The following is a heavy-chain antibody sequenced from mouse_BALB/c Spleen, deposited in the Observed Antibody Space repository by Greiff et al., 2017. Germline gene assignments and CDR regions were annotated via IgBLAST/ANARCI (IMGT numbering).Heavy chain of an antibody. V-gene: IGHV1-7*01. D-gene: IGHD2-4*01. CDR1: GYTFTSYW. CDR2: INPSTGYT. CDR3: ARGDYDNDD. J-gene: IGHJ2*01. Sequence: QVQLKQSGAELAKPGASVKMSCKASGYTFTSYWMHWVKQRPGQGLEWIGYINPSTGYTEYNQKFKDKATLTADKSSSTAYMQLSSLTSEDSAVYYCARGDYDNDDWGQVTTLTVSS.